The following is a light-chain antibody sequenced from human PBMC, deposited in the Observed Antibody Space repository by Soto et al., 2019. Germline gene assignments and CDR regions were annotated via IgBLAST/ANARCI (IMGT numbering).Light chain of an antibody. CDR1: SSDVGAYKY. J-gene: IGLJ3*02. CDR2: EVT. CDR3: TSYVGNDIWV. V-gene: IGLV2-8*01. Sequence: QSALTQPPSASGSPGQSVTISCTGTSSDVGAYKYVSWYQQYPGKAPKLMIYEVTKRPSGVPDRFSGSTSGNTASLTVSGLQAEDEDDYYCTSYVGNDIWVFGGGTKLTVL.